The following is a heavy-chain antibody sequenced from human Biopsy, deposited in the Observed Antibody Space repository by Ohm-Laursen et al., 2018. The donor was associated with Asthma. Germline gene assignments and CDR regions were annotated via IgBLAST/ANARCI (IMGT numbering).Heavy chain of an antibody. Sequence: TLSLTCTVSGGSISGYYWSWIRQAPGKGLGWIGYVSYSFEYSGSTNYNPSLKSRVTISVDTSKNQFSLTLSSVTAADTAIYYCSRNKIDDGIYFDDWGLGTLVTVSS. V-gene: IGHV4-59*01. CDR3: SRNKIDDGIYFDD. D-gene: IGHD4-23*01. CDR2: VSYSFEYSGST. CDR1: GGSISGYY. J-gene: IGHJ4*02.